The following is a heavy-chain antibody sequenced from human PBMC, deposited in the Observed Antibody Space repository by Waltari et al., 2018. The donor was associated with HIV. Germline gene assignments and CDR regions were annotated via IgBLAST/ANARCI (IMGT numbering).Heavy chain of an antibody. Sequence: QVQLVESGGGVVEPGGSLRVSCEASGVSFTRYSMHWVRRATGKGLEWGEVMSHYGRKEYYADSVKGRFTISRENSKNTLYLEMNSLRVEDTAVYFCARSWYYDSSPYGMDIWGQGTTVTVSS. J-gene: IGHJ6*02. V-gene: IGHV3-30*01. D-gene: IGHD3-22*01. CDR1: GVSFTRYS. CDR2: MSHYGRKE. CDR3: ARSWYYDSSPYGMDI.